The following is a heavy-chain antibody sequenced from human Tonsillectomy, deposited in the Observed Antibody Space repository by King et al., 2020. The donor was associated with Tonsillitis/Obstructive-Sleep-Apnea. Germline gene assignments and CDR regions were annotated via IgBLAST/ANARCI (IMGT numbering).Heavy chain of an antibody. J-gene: IGHJ4*02. CDR2: IYYTGST. V-gene: IGHV4-59*01. CDR1: GASISSYY. Sequence: QLQESGPGLVKPSETLSLTCTVSGASISSYYWSWIRQPPGKGLEWIGYIYYTGSTNYNPSLKSRVTISIDTSKNQLSLNLRSVTAADTAVYYFARGNSGYFAYWGQGTLVTVSS. CDR3: ARGNSGYFAY. D-gene: IGHD4-23*01.